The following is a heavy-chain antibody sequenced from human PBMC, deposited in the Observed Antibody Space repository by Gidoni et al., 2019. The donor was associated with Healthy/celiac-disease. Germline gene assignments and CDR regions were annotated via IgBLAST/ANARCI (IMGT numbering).Heavy chain of an antibody. J-gene: IGHJ4*02. V-gene: IGHV4-59*09. Sequence: YNPSLKSRVTISVDTSKNQFSLKLSSVTAADTAVYYCARGKGVDHYFDYWGQGTLVTVSS. D-gene: IGHD3-3*01. CDR3: ARGKGVDHYFDY.